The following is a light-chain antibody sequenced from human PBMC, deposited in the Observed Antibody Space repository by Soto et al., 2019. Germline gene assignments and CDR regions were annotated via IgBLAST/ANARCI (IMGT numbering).Light chain of an antibody. Sequence: DIQMTQSPSSLSASLGDRVTITCRASQSVSSHLNWYQQKPGKAPKLLIYAAASLQSGVPSRFSGSGSGTDFTLTISSLQPEDFAPYFCQHHYATPYTFGQGTKLEIK. CDR3: QHHYATPYT. J-gene: IGKJ2*01. CDR1: QSVSSH. V-gene: IGKV1-39*01. CDR2: AAA.